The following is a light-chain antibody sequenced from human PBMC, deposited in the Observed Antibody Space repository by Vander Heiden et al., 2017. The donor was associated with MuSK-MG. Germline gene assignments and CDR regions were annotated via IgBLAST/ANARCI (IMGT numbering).Light chain of an antibody. Sequence: QSVLTQPPSVSGAPGQRVTISCTGSSHNIGAGYYVHWYQHLPGSAPQLLIYDNINRPSGVPDRFSCSRSGASASLAITGLQAEDEADYYCQSYDRSMSGFVIFGGGTKLTVL. CDR3: QSYDRSMSGFVI. CDR1: SHNIGAGYY. V-gene: IGLV1-40*01. CDR2: DNI. J-gene: IGLJ2*01.